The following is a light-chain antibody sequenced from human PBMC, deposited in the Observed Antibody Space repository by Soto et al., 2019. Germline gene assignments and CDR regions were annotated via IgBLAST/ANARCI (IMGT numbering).Light chain of an antibody. CDR1: SSDIGSYNY. CDR3: NAYTNSSTYV. Sequence: QSALTQPASVSGSPGQSITISCTGTSSDIGSYNYVSWYQQYPGKAPKLMIYGVSSRPSGVSNRFSGSKSGNTASLTISGLQAEDEADYYCNAYTNSSTYVFGTGTKLTVL. CDR2: GVS. V-gene: IGLV2-14*01. J-gene: IGLJ1*01.